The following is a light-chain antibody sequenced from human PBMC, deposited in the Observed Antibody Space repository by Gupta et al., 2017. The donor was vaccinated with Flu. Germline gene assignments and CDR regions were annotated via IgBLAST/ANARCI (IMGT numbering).Light chain of an antibody. V-gene: IGKV2-30*01. Sequence: DVVLTQFPLSLSVTLGQPASISCRASQSLLYSDGNAYLNWLQQRPGQSPRRLIYKASNRDSGVPDRISGSGSDTDFTLMISRVEAEDFGVYYCMQGTHWPTTFGQGTRVELK. CDR1: QSLLYSDGNAY. CDR2: KAS. J-gene: IGKJ1*01. CDR3: MQGTHWPTT.